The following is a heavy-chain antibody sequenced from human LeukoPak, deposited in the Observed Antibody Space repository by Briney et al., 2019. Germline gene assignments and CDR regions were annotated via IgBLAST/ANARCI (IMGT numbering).Heavy chain of an antibody. CDR1: GFTFSSYG. CDR2: IWYDGSNK. J-gene: IGHJ4*02. CDR3: AKEGLTGDYFDY. V-gene: IGHV3-33*06. D-gene: IGHD7-27*01. Sequence: GGSLRLSCAASGFTFSSYGMHWVRQAPGKGLEWEAIIWYDGSNKYYADSVKGRFTISRDNSKNTLYLQMNSLRAEDTAVYYCAKEGLTGDYFDYWGQGTLVTVSS.